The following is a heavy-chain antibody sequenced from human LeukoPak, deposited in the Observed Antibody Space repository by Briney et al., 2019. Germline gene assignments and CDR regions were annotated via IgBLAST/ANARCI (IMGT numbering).Heavy chain of an antibody. CDR2: VFYSGST. J-gene: IGHJ4*02. CDR1: GGSISSSSYY. V-gene: IGHV4-39*01. CDR3: ATLPSAAAGPDYFDY. Sequence: TAETLSLTCSVSGGSISSSSYYWGWIRQPPGKGLEWIVGVFYSGSTYYNPSLKSRVTTSVDTSKNQFSLKLTSMTAADTAVYYCATLPSAAAGPDYFDYWGRGILVTLST. D-gene: IGHD6-13*01.